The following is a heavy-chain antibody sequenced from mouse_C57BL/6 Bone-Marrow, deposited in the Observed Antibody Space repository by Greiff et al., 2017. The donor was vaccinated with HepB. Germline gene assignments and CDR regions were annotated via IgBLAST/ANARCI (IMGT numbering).Heavy chain of an antibody. Sequence: DVKLVESGGGLVKPGGSLKLSCAASGFTFSDYGMHWVRQAPEKGLEWVAYISSGSSTIYYADTVKGRFTISRDNAKNTLFLQMTSLRSEDTAMYYCARPRSAWFAYWGQGTLVTVSA. V-gene: IGHV5-17*01. CDR2: ISSGSSTI. J-gene: IGHJ3*01. CDR1: GFTFSDYG. CDR3: ARPRSAWFAY.